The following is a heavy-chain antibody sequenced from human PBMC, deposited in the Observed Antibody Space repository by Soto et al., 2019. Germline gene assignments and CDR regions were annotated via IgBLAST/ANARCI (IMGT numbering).Heavy chain of an antibody. CDR2: IYYSGST. V-gene: IGHV4-39*01. CDR3: ARLPDYGDYYYGMDV. CDR1: GGSISSSSYY. Sequence: SETLSLTCTVSGGSISSSSYYWGWIRQPPGKGLEWIGSIYYSGSTYYNPSLKSRVTISVDTSKNQFSLKLSSVTAADTAVYYCARLPDYGDYYYGMDVWGQGTTVTVSS. J-gene: IGHJ6*02. D-gene: IGHD4-17*01.